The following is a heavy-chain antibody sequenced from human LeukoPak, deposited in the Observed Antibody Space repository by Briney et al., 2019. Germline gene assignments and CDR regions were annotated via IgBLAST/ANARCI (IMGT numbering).Heavy chain of an antibody. CDR2: IYSGGST. CDR3: ASPVVVARNGDY. V-gene: IGHV3-66*01. J-gene: IGHJ4*02. D-gene: IGHD2-15*01. Sequence: PGGSLRLSCAASGFTVSSNYMSWVRQAPGKGLEWVSVIYSGGSTYYADSVKGRFTISRDNSKNTLYLQMNSLRAEDTAVYYCASPVVVARNGDYWGQGTLVTVSS. CDR1: GFTVSSNY.